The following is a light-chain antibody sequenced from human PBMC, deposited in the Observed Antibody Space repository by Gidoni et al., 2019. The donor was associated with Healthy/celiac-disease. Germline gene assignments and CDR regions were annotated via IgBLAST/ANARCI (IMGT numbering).Light chain of an antibody. CDR2: AAS. CDR1: QSISSY. V-gene: IGKV1-39*01. J-gene: IGKJ1*01. CDR3: QQSYSTPRT. Sequence: DFQMDQSPSYLSASVGDRVTITCRASQSISSYLNWYQQKPGTAPKLLIYAASSLQSGVPSRFSGSGSGTDVTLTISSLQPEDFVTYYCQQSYSTPRTFGQGTKVEIK.